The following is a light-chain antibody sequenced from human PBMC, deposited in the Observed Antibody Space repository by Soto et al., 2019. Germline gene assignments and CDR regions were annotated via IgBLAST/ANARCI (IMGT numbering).Light chain of an antibody. V-gene: IGLV1-44*01. CDR2: SND. Sequence: QTVVTQPPSASGTPGQRVTIACSGSSSNIGRNTVHWYQQLPGTTPKLLIYSNDQRPSGVPDRFSGSKSGSSASLAISGLQSEDEADYYCAAWDDSLNGVVFGGGTTLTVL. CDR3: AAWDDSLNGVV. J-gene: IGLJ2*01. CDR1: SSNIGRNT.